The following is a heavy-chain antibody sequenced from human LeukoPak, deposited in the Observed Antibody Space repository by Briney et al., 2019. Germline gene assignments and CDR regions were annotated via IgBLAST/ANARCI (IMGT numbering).Heavy chain of an antibody. D-gene: IGHD6-25*01. V-gene: IGHV3-7*03. Sequence: GGSLRLSCAASGFTFSSYWMTWVRQAPGKGLEWVANIKQDGSEKSYVDSVKGRFTISRDNAKNSLSLQMNNLRVEDTAVYYCVRALAAGAWGQGALVTVSS. J-gene: IGHJ5*02. CDR1: GFTFSSYW. CDR3: VRALAAGA. CDR2: IKQDGSEK.